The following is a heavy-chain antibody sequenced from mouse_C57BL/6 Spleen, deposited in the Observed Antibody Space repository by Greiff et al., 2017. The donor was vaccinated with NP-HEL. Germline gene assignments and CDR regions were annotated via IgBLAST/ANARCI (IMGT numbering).Heavy chain of an antibody. CDR3: ATYYGSSWNYAMDY. CDR2: ISSGGSYT. D-gene: IGHD1-1*01. Sequence: EVMLVESGGDLVKPGGSLKLSCAASGFTFSSYGMSWVRQTPDKRLEWVATISSGGSYTYYPDSVKGRFTISRDNAKNTLYLQMSSLKSEDTAMYYCATYYGSSWNYAMDYWGQGTSVTVSS. CDR1: GFTFSSYG. J-gene: IGHJ4*01. V-gene: IGHV5-6*02.